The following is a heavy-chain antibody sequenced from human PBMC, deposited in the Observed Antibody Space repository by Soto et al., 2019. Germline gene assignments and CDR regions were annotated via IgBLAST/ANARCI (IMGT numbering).Heavy chain of an antibody. J-gene: IGHJ4*02. CDR3: ASHLYGSGSYPSASYDY. Sequence: QVQLVQSGAEVKKPGASVKVSCKVSGYTLTELSMHWVRQAPGKGLEWMGGFDPEDGETIYAQKFKGRVTMTEDTSTDTAYMELSSLRSEDTAVYYCASHLYGSGSYPSASYDYWGQGTLVTVSS. V-gene: IGHV1-24*01. CDR1: GYTLTELS. D-gene: IGHD3-10*01. CDR2: FDPEDGET.